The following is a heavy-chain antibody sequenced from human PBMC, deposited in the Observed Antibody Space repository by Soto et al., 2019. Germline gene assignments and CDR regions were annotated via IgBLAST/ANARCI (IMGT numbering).Heavy chain of an antibody. CDR2: INHSGST. Sequence: QVQLQQWGAGLLKPSETLSLTCAVYGGSFSGYYWSWIRQPPGKGLEWIGEINHSGSTNYNPSLKSRDTTSVDTSKNQSSLKLSSVTAADTAVYYCARAAPRYCSGGSCYSGRDSWGQGTLVTVSS. V-gene: IGHV4-34*01. D-gene: IGHD2-15*01. J-gene: IGHJ4*02. CDR1: GGSFSGYY. CDR3: ARAAPRYCSGGSCYSGRDS.